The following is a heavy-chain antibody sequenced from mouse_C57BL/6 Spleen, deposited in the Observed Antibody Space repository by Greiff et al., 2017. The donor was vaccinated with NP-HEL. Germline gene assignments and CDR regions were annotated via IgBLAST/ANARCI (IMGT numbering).Heavy chain of an antibody. J-gene: IGHJ4*01. V-gene: IGHV1-82*01. Sequence: QVQLQQSGPELVKPGASVKISCKASGYAFSSSWMNWVKQRPGKGLEWIGRIYPGDGDTNYNGKFKGKATLTADKSSSTAYMQLSSLTSEDSAVYICARGRYSNYNAMDYWGQGTSVTVSS. D-gene: IGHD2-5*01. CDR1: GYAFSSSW. CDR3: ARGRYSNYNAMDY. CDR2: IYPGDGDT.